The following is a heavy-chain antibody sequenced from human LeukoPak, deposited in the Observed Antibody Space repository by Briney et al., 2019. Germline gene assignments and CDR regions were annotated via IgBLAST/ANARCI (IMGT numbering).Heavy chain of an antibody. D-gene: IGHD3-9*01. V-gene: IGHV4-38-2*02. CDR2: IYHSGST. CDR3: ARGEDFERYYLAY. CDR1: GYSISSGYY. Sequence: SETLSLTCTVSGYSISSGYYWGWIRQPPGKGLEWIGSIYHSGSTYYNPSLKSRVTISVDTSKNQFSLKLTSVTAADTAVYFCARGEDFERYYLAYWGQGTLVTVSS. J-gene: IGHJ4*02.